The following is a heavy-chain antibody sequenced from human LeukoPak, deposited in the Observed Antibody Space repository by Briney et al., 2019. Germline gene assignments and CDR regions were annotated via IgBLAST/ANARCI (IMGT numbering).Heavy chain of an antibody. CDR1: GYTFTSYA. V-gene: IGHV7-4-1*02. D-gene: IGHD1-14*01. Sequence: VASVKVSCKASGYTFTSYAMNRVRQAPGQGLEWMGWINTNTGNPTYAQGFTGRFVFSLDTSVSTAYLQISSLKAEDTAVYYCARGAGSHTSVEPYDYWGQGTLVTVSS. CDR2: INTNTGNP. J-gene: IGHJ4*02. CDR3: ARGAGSHTSVEPYDY.